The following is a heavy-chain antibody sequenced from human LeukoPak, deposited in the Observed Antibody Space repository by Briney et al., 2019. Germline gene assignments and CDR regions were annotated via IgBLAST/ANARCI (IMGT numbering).Heavy chain of an antibody. D-gene: IGHD3-9*01. CDR2: ISSSGSTI. V-gene: IGHV3-48*03. Sequence: GGSLRLSCAASGFTFSSYEMNWVRQAPGKGLEWVSYISSSGSTIYYADSVKGRFTISRDNAKNSLYLQMNSLRAEDTDVYYCARTREELLRYFDWLSKYYYYYYMDVWGKGTTVTISS. J-gene: IGHJ6*03. CDR1: GFTFSSYE. CDR3: ARTREELLRYFDWLSKYYYYYYMDV.